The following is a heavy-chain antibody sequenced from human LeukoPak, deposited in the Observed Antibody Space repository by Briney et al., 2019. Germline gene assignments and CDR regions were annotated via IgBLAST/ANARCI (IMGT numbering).Heavy chain of an antibody. V-gene: IGHV1-18*01. Sequence: ASVKVSCKASGYTFTSYGISWVRQAPGQRLEWMGWISAYNGNTNYAQKLQGRVTMTTDTSTSTAYMELRSLRSDDTAVYYCARKGYSSSWYPKDDAFDIWGQGTMVTVSS. CDR2: ISAYNGNT. CDR3: ARKGYSSSWYPKDDAFDI. D-gene: IGHD6-13*01. J-gene: IGHJ3*02. CDR1: GYTFTSYG.